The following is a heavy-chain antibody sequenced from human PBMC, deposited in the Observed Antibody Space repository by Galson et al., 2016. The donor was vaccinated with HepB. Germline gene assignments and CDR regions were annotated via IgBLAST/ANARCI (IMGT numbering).Heavy chain of an antibody. D-gene: IGHD3-10*01. V-gene: IGHV3-11*06. CDR3: ARGGAWGVFPGDAFDI. J-gene: IGHJ3*02. CDR2: SSGSSTYT. Sequence: SLRLSCAASGFTFSDYYMTWIRQSPGKGLEWVSYSSGSSTYTNYADSVKGRFTISRDNAKNLLYLQMNSLRAEDTAVYYCARGGAWGVFPGDAFDIWGRGTMVTVSS. CDR1: GFTFSDYY.